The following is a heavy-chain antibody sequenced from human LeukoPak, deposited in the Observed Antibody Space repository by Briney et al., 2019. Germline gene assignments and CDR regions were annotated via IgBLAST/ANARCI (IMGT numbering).Heavy chain of an antibody. Sequence: PGGSLRLSCAASGFTFSSYEMNWVRQAPGKGLEWVSYISGSGSTIYCADSVKGRFTISRDNTKNSLYLQMNSLRAEDTAVYYCVRIVDKRGWFDPWGQGTLVTASS. CDR3: VRIVDKRGWFDP. CDR2: ISGSGSTI. CDR1: GFTFSSYE. D-gene: IGHD2-15*01. V-gene: IGHV3-48*03. J-gene: IGHJ5*02.